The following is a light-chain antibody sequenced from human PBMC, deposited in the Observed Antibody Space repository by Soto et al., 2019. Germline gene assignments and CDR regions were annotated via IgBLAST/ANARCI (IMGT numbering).Light chain of an antibody. CDR2: SVS. Sequence: QSVLTQPASVSGSPGQSITISCSGSSSDIGAYNHVAWFQQFPGKTPKLVIYSVSDRPSGVSYRFSGSKSGNTASLTISGLQADDDADYYCISYTVSRSYVFGTGTKVTVL. CDR3: ISYTVSRSYV. V-gene: IGLV2-14*01. CDR1: SSDIGAYNH. J-gene: IGLJ1*01.